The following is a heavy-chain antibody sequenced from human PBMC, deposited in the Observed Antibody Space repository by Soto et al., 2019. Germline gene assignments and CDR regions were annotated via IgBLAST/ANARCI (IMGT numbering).Heavy chain of an antibody. CDR2: IRSKAYGGTT. V-gene: IGHV3-49*04. D-gene: IGHD3-3*02. CDR1: GFTFGDYA. J-gene: IGHJ6*02. Sequence: SLRLSCTASGFTFGDYAMSWVRQAPGKGLEWVGFIRSKAYGGTTEYAASVKGRFTISRDDSKSIAYLQMKSLKTEDTAVYYCTRERLTIFGVVAYHYGMDVWGQGTTVTVSS. CDR3: TRERLTIFGVVAYHYGMDV.